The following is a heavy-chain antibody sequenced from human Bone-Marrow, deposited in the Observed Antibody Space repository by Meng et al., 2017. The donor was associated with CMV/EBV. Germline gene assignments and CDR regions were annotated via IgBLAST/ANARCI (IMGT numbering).Heavy chain of an antibody. CDR2: MRADDNNE. Sequence: VRLWGSGEALVQPGGSLRLSCAASGFSFRNLGMHWVRQAPGKGLEWVALMRADDNNEYYADSVKGRFTISRDVSKNTLYLQMNSLRPEDTAVYCCAKDINWGFDPWGQGTLVTVSS. CDR3: AKDINWGFDP. D-gene: IGHD7-27*01. V-gene: IGHV3-30*02. J-gene: IGHJ5*02. CDR1: GFSFRNLG.